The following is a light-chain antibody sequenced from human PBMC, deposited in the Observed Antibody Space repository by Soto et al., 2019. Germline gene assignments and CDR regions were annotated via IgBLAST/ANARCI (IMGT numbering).Light chain of an antibody. J-gene: IGKJ5*01. V-gene: IGKV3-15*01. CDR3: QQLNYWPRIT. Sequence: EIVMTQSPGTLALSPGQGATLSCRASQSLSSIYLAWYQQKPGQAPRLLVYGASTRASGIPPRFSGSGSGTDFTLTISSLQSEDFAVYYCQQLNYWPRITFGQGTRLEIK. CDR1: QSLSSIY. CDR2: GAS.